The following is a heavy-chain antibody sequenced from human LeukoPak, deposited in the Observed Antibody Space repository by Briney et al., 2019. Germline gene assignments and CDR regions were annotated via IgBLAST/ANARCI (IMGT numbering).Heavy chain of an antibody. CDR1: GYTFTGYY. V-gene: IGHV1-2*02. CDR2: INPNSGGT. CDR3: ARDRDISRSNWFDL. Sequence: ASVKVSCKAPGYTFTGYYMHWVRQAPGQGLEWMGWINPNSGGTNYAQKFQGRVTMTRDTSISTAYMELSRLRSDDTAVYYCARDRDISRSNWFDLWGQGTLVTVSS. D-gene: IGHD2-2*01. J-gene: IGHJ5*02.